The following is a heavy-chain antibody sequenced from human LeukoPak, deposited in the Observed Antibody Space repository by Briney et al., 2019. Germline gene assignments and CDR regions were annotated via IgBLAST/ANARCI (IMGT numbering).Heavy chain of an antibody. V-gene: IGHV5-51*01. CDR3: ARQNDFRLDY. J-gene: IGHJ4*02. CDR1: GYTFSSYW. Sequence: GESLRISCKGSGYTFSSYWIGWVRQMPGKGLEWMGIIYPGDSDTRYSPSLQGQVTISVDTSIGTAYLQWSSLKASDTAIYYCARQNDFRLDYWGQGALVTVSS. CDR2: IYPGDSDT. D-gene: IGHD3-3*01.